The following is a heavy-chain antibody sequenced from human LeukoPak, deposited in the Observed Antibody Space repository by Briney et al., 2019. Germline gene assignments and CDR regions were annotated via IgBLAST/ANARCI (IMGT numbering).Heavy chain of an antibody. CDR3: ARSFDSKSTYFDY. Sequence: SETLSPTCTVSGGSISNSYWNWIRQPPGKGLEWIGYIYYSGTTTNYNPSLRSRVTISVDTSKNQFSLRLTSVTAADTAVYYCARSFDSKSTYFDYWGQGTLVTVSS. V-gene: IGHV4-59*01. D-gene: IGHD5-12*01. CDR1: GGSISNSY. J-gene: IGHJ4*02. CDR2: IYYSGTTT.